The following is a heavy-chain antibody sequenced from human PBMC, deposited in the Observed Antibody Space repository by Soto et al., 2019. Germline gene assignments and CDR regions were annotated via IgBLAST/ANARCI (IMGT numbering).Heavy chain of an antibody. D-gene: IGHD4-4*01. CDR1: GGSIFTHY. J-gene: IGHJ6*02. V-gene: IGHV4-59*08. Sequence: SETLSLTCTVSGGSIFTHYWSWIRQPPGKGLEWIAYISYTGETTENPSLQSRVAMSRDTSKNHFSLKLTSVTAADTAVYYCASYDYTDYYYYGMDVWGQGTTVTVSS. CDR3: ASYDYTDYYYYGMDV. CDR2: ISYTGET.